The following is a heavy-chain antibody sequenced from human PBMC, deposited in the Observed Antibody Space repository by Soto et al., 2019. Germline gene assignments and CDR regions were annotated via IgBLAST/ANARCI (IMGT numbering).Heavy chain of an antibody. CDR2: IIPIFGTA. D-gene: IGHD2-2*01. J-gene: IGHJ3*02. CDR3: ARESDIVLVPAANYDAFDI. Sequence: QVQLVQSGAEVKKPGSSVKVSCKASGGTFSSYAISWVRQAPGQGLEWMGGIIPIFGTANYAQKFQGRVTITADESTSTAYMGLRSLRSEDTAVYYCARESDIVLVPAANYDAFDIWGQGTMVTVSS. CDR1: GGTFSSYA. V-gene: IGHV1-69*12.